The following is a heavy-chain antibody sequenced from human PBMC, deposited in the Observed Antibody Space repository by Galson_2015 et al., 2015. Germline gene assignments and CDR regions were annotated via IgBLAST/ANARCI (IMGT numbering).Heavy chain of an antibody. J-gene: IGHJ4*02. CDR2: IDWDDDK. CDR3: ARSSGFEYYFDY. Sequence: PALVKPTPTLTLTCTFSGFSLSTSGMRVSWIRQPPGKALEWLARIDWDDDKFYSTSLKTRLTISKDTSKNQVVLTMTNMDPVDTATYYCARSSGFEYYFDYWGQGTLVTVSS. V-gene: IGHV2-70*04. D-gene: IGHD3-9*01. CDR1: GFSLSTSGMR.